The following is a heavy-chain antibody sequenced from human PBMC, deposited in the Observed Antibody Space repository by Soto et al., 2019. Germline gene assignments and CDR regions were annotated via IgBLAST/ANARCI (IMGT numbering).Heavy chain of an antibody. D-gene: IGHD2-15*01. CDR1: GYTFNSYG. CDR3: ARVPRGTVVVVAATIFDY. CDR2: ISAYNGNT. Sequence: GASVKVSCKASGYTFNSYGISWVRQAPGQGXEWMGWISAYNGNTNYAQKLQGRVTMTTDTSTRTAYMELRSLRSDDTAVYYCARVPRGTVVVVAATIFDYWGQGALVTVYS. J-gene: IGHJ4*02. V-gene: IGHV1-18*01.